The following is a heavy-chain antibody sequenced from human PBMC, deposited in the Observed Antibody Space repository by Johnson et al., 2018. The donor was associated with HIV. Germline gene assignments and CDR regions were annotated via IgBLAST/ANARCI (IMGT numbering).Heavy chain of an antibody. CDR1: GFTFDDYA. D-gene: IGHD4-17*01. V-gene: IGHV3-9*01. Sequence: VQLVESGGGLVQPGRSLRLSCAASGFTFDDYAMHWVRQAPGKGLEWVSGISWNSGRIGYADSVKGRFTISRDNAKNSLYLQMNSLRAEDTALYYCARETDYGPPNAFDIWGQGTMVTVSS. J-gene: IGHJ3*02. CDR2: ISWNSGRI. CDR3: ARETDYGPPNAFDI.